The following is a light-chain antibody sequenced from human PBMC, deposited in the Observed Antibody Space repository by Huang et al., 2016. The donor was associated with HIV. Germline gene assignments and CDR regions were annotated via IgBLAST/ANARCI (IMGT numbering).Light chain of an antibody. V-gene: IGKV3-15*01. CDR1: QSIAGN. CDR3: QQYNNWLWT. Sequence: EIVMTQSPATLSVSPGERATLSCRASQSIAGNLAWYQQNPGQVPRLLIYDTSTRATGVPARFSGRGSGTEFTLTISSLQSEDFAVYYCQQYNNWLWTFGQGTKVEIK. J-gene: IGKJ1*01. CDR2: DTS.